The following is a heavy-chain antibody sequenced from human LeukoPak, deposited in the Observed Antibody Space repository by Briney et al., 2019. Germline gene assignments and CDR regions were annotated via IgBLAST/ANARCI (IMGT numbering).Heavy chain of an antibody. CDR3: AKDSMIVVVTTLDY. J-gene: IGHJ4*02. CDR1: GFTFSSYA. V-gene: IGHV3-23*01. D-gene: IGHD3-22*01. CDR2: ISGSGGST. Sequence: SGGSLRLSCAASGFTFSSYAMSWVRQAPGKGLEWVSAISGSGGSTYYADSVKGRFTISRDNSKNTLYLQMNSLRAEDTAAYYCAKDSMIVVVTTLDYWGQGTLVTVSS.